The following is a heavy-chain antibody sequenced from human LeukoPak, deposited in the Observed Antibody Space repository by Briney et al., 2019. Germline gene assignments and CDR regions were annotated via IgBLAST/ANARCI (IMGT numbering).Heavy chain of an antibody. CDR1: GFPFSSYA. CDR3: AKGIIGSYSSGSLVFDY. CDR2: IRGSGGST. J-gene: IGHJ4*02. V-gene: IGHV3-23*01. Sequence: GGSLRLSCAASGFPFSSYAMSWVRQAPGKGLGWVSPIRGSGGSTYYAESVKGRFTISRDNSKNTLYLQMNSLRAEDTAVYYCAKGIIGSYSSGSLVFDYWGQGTLVTVSS. D-gene: IGHD6-19*01.